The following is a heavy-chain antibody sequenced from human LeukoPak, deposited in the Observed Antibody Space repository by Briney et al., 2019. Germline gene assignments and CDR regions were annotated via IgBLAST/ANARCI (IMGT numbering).Heavy chain of an antibody. CDR1: GYSFTSYW. J-gene: IGHJ4*02. D-gene: IGHD5-24*01. CDR3: ARVPVEMATIPYYFDY. CDR2: IYPGDSDT. Sequence: GESLKISCKGSGYSFTSYWIGWVRQMPGKGLEWMGTIYPGDSDTRYSPSFQGQVTISADKSISTAYLQWSSLKASDTAMYYCARVPVEMATIPYYFDYWGQGTLVTVSS. V-gene: IGHV5-51*01.